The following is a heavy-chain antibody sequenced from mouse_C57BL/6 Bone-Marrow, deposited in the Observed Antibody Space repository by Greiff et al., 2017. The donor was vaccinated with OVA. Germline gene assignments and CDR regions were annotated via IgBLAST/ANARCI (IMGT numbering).Heavy chain of an antibody. CDR3: TTFTTVVFDY. D-gene: IGHD1-1*01. V-gene: IGHV14-4*01. Sequence: VQLQQSGAELVRPGASVKLSCTASGFNIKDDYMPWVKQRPEQGLEWIGWIDPENGDTEYASKFQGKATITADTSSNTAYLQLSSLTSEDTAVYYCTTFTTVVFDYWGQGTTLTVSS. CDR2: IDPENGDT. J-gene: IGHJ2*01. CDR1: GFNIKDDY.